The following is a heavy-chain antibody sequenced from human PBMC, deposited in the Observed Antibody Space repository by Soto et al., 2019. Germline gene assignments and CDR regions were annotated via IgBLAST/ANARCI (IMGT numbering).Heavy chain of an antibody. CDR2: IYPSGTT. CDR1: GGSISSSY. CDR3: ARDDYGSAGMDV. D-gene: IGHD3-10*01. Sequence: SETPSLTCIVSGGSISSSYWSWIRQPAGKGLEWIGRIYPSGTTNYNPSLKSRLTMSVDTSKNQFSLRLRSVTAADTAVYFCARDDYGSAGMDVWGQGTTVTVSS. J-gene: IGHJ6*02. V-gene: IGHV4-4*07.